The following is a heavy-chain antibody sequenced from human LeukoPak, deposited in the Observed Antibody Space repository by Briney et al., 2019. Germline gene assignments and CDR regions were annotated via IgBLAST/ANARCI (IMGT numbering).Heavy chain of an antibody. V-gene: IGHV4-34*01. J-gene: IGHJ5*02. CDR2: ISHSGST. D-gene: IGHD3-22*01. Sequence: SETLSLTCAVYDGSFSGYYWSWIRQPPGKGLEWIGEISHSGSTNYNPSLKSRVTISVETSKNQFSLKLTSVTAADTAVYYCARRLIGFDTWGQGTLVTVSS. CDR1: DGSFSGYY. CDR3: ARRLIGFDT.